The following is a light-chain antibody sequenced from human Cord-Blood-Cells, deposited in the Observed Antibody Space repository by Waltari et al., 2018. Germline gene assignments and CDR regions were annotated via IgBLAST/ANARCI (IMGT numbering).Light chain of an antibody. CDR3: CSYAGSSTWV. Sequence: QSALTPPASVSGSPGQSITISCTGTSSDVGSYTLVSWYQQHPGKAPNLMIYEGSKRPSGVSNRFSGSKSGNTASLTISGLQAEDEADYYCCSYAGSSTWVFGGGTKLTVL. V-gene: IGLV2-23*01. CDR1: SSDVGSYTL. J-gene: IGLJ3*02. CDR2: EGS.